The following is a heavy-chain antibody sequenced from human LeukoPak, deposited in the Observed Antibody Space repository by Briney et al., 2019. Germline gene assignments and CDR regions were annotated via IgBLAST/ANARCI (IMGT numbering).Heavy chain of an antibody. CDR1: GGSFSGYY. D-gene: IGHD3-9*01. CDR3: AIEPVTYYDILTGYYSDY. Sequence: PSETLSLTCAVYGGSFSGYYWSWIRQPPGKGLEWIGEINHSGSTNYNPSLKSRVTISVDTSKNQFSLKLSSVTAADTAVYYCAIEPVTYYDILTGYYSDYWGQGTLVTVSS. J-gene: IGHJ4*02. V-gene: IGHV4-34*01. CDR2: INHSGST.